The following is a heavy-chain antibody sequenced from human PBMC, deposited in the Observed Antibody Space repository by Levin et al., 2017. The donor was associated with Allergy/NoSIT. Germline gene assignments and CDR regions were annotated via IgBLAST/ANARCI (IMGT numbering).Heavy chain of an antibody. V-gene: IGHV4-59*01. CDR2: IYYTGST. CDR1: GGSISSYY. D-gene: IGHD6-19*01. Sequence: SQTLSLTCTVSGGSISSYYWSWIRQPPGKGLEWIGYIYYTGSTNYNPSLKGRVTISVDTSKNQFSLKLSSVTAADTAVYYCARGGSNGWFIDYWGQGTLVTVSS. CDR3: ARGGSNGWFIDY. J-gene: IGHJ4*02.